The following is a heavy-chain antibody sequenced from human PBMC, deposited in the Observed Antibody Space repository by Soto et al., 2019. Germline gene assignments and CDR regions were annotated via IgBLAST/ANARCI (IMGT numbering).Heavy chain of an antibody. CDR2: IIPILGIA. CDR3: ARGGIAVAGIFDY. CDR1: GGTFSSYT. Sequence: QVQLVQSGAEVKKPGSSVKVSCKASGGTFSSYTISWVRQAPGQGLEWMGRIIPILGIANYAQKFQGRVTITADKSTGTAYMELSSLRSEDTAVYYCARGGIAVAGIFDYWGQGTLVTVSS. J-gene: IGHJ4*02. D-gene: IGHD6-19*01. V-gene: IGHV1-69*02.